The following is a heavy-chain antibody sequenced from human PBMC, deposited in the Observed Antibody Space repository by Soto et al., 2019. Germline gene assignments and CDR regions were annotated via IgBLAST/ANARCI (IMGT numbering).Heavy chain of an antibody. J-gene: IGHJ4*02. CDR2: ISASDGST. D-gene: IGHD2-15*01. CDR1: GFTLSSYA. CDR3: AKKRCSGSCYAAFDF. Sequence: GGSLRLSCAASGFTLSSYAMSWVRQPPGKGLEWVSTISASDGSTYYADSVKGRFTISRDNSESTVYVQMNSLRAEDTAVYYCAKKRCSGSCYAAFDFWGQGTLVTVSS. V-gene: IGHV3-23*01.